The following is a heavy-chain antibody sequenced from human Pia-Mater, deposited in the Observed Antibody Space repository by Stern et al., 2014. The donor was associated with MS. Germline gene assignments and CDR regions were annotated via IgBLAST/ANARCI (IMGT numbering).Heavy chain of an antibody. Sequence: QVQLVESGAEVKKPGASVRVSCKASGYTFTGNYMHWVRQAPGQGLEWMARINHNPAYATYAQKFQGRVTLTQDPSISTVYMELRWLRFDDTATYYCAREQYIDSHAMDVWGQGTTVTVSS. CDR3: AREQYIDSHAMDV. J-gene: IGHJ6*02. CDR2: INHNPAYA. CDR1: GYTFTGNY. V-gene: IGHV1-2*06. D-gene: IGHD3-9*01.